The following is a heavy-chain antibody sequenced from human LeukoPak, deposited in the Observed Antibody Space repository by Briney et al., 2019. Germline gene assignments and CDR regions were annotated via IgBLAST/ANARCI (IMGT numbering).Heavy chain of an antibody. D-gene: IGHD5-18*01. V-gene: IGHV3-7*01. CDR2: IQQDGSEK. CDR1: GFTFKGYW. CDR3: VRLRYTYGKNFNC. J-gene: IGHJ4*02. Sequence: GGSLRLSCAASGFTFKGYWMSWVRQAPGKGLEWVANIQQDGSEKKYVDSVKGRFTISRDNAKNSLYLQMDSLRAEDTAVYYCVRLRYTYGKNFNCWGQGTLVTVSS.